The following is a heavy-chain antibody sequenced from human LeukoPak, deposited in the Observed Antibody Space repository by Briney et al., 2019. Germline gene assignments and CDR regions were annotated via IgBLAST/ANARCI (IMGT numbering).Heavy chain of an antibody. CDR1: GFTFSSYW. J-gene: IGHJ4*02. Sequence: PGGSLRLSCAASGFTFSSYWMSWVRQAPGKGLEWVANIKQDGSEKYYVDSVKGRFTISRDNAKNSLYLQMNSLRAEDTAVYYCARDVYYYDSSGYYAYFDYWGQGTLVTVSS. CDR3: ARDVYYYDSSGYYAYFDY. V-gene: IGHV3-7*01. D-gene: IGHD3-22*01. CDR2: IKQDGSEK.